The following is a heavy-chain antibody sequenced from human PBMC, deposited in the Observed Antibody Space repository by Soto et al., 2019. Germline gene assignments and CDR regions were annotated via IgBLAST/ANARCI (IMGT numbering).Heavy chain of an antibody. J-gene: IGHJ4*02. CDR1: GYSFTSYW. Sequence: GESLKISCKGSGYSFTSYWIGWVRQMPGKGLEWMGIIYPGDSDTRYSPSFQGQVTISADKSISTAYLQWSSLKASDTAMYYWARQVAVLRYFDWLFENFDYWGQGTLVTVSS. D-gene: IGHD3-9*01. V-gene: IGHV5-51*01. CDR3: ARQVAVLRYFDWLFENFDY. CDR2: IYPGDSDT.